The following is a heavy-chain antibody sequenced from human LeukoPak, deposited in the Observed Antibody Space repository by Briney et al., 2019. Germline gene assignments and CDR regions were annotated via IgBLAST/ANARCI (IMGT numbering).Heavy chain of an antibody. J-gene: IGHJ6*02. Sequence: APVKVPCKASGYTFTSCGISWVRQAPGQGLEWMGWISAYNGNTNYAQKLQGRVTMTTDTSTSTAYMELRSLRSDDTAVYYCARDPRIFGVVPYGMDVWGQGTTVTVSS. CDR1: GYTFTSCG. CDR3: ARDPRIFGVVPYGMDV. D-gene: IGHD3-3*01. CDR2: ISAYNGNT. V-gene: IGHV1-18*01.